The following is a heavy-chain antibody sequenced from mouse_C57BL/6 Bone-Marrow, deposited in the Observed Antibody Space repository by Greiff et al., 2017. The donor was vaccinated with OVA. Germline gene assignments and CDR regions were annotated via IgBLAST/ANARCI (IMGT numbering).Heavy chain of an antibody. CDR1: GFTFSDYG. J-gene: IGHJ2*01. CDR3: ARTGAFDY. V-gene: IGHV5-17*01. Sequence: DVQLQESGGGLVKPGGSLKLSCAASGFTFSDYGMHWVRQAPEKGLEWVAYISSGSSTIYYADTVNGRFTISRDNAKNTLFLQMTSLRSEDTAMYYCARTGAFDYWGQGTTLTVSS. CDR2: ISSGSSTI. D-gene: IGHD4-1*01.